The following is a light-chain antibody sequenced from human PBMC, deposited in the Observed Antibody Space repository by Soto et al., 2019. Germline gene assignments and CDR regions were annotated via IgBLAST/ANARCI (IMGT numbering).Light chain of an antibody. CDR1: SSDVGGYNH. J-gene: IGLJ1*01. Sequence: ALTQPRSVSGSPGQSVTISCTGTSSDVGGYNHVSWYQQHPGKAPKLMIYDVSKRPSGVPDRFSGSKSGNTASLTISGLQAEDEADYYCCSYAGSIYVFGTGTKVTVL. CDR3: CSYAGSIYV. V-gene: IGLV2-11*01. CDR2: DVS.